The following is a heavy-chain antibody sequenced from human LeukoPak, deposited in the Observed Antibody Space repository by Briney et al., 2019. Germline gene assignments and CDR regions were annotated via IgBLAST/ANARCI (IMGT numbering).Heavy chain of an antibody. D-gene: IGHD5/OR15-5a*01. CDR1: GFTFSSYD. J-gene: IGHJ3*02. CDR3: IRGGIQVSGIDAFDI. CDR2: IGIAGDT. V-gene: IGHV3-13*01. Sequence: PGGPLRPSCAASGFTFSSYDMHWVRQAPGRGLEWVSAIGIAGDTYYPDSVKGRFTISRENAKNSMYLQMNSLKDGDTAVYYCIRGGIQVSGIDAFDIWGQGTMVTVSS.